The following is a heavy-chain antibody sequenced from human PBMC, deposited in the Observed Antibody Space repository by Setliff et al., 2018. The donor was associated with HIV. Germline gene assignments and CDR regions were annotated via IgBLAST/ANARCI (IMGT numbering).Heavy chain of an antibody. J-gene: IGHJ3*01. V-gene: IGHV4-4*09. CDR1: GVSITSHY. CDR2: GHHSGHT. D-gene: IGHD1-26*01. Sequence: SETLSLTCTVSGVSITSHYWNWIRQSPGKGLEWIGFGHHSGHTRQNPSLASRVTISVDMSKNQFSLKLNSLSAADTAVYYCSRWESAQKAFNPWGHGTMVTVS. CDR3: SRWESAQKAFNP.